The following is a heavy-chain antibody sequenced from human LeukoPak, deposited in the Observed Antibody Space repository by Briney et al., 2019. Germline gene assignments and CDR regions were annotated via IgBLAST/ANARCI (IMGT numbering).Heavy chain of an antibody. Sequence: GGSLRLSCAASGFTFSDYYMSWIRQAPGKGLEWVSDISSSSRYANYADSVKGRFTISRDNAKKSLYLQMYSLRAEDTAVYYCTRDKQQLDDYWGQGTLVTVSS. CDR2: ISSSSRYA. V-gene: IGHV3-11*05. J-gene: IGHJ4*02. D-gene: IGHD1-1*01. CDR1: GFTFSDYY. CDR3: TRDKQQLDDY.